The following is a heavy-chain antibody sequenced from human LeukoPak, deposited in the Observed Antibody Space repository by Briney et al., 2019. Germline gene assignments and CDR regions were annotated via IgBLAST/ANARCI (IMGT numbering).Heavy chain of an antibody. Sequence: ASVKVSCKASGYTFTSYGISWVRQAPGQGLEWMGWISAYNGNTNYAQKLQGRVTMTTDTSTSTAYMELRSLRSDDTAVYYCARDLIVGATMAGIDYWGQGTLVTASS. CDR1: GYTFTSYG. V-gene: IGHV1-18*01. CDR3: ARDLIVGATMAGIDY. CDR2: ISAYNGNT. D-gene: IGHD1-26*01. J-gene: IGHJ4*02.